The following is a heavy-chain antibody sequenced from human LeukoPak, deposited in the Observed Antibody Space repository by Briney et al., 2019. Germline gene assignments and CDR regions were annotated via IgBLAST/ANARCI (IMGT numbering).Heavy chain of an antibody. Sequence: GGSLTLSCAASGFTFSSYAMSWVRQAPGRGLEWVAVISYDGSHKYYADSVKGRFTISRDNSKNTLYLQMNSLRAEDTAVYYCAKGVDTAMAPAWDFWGQGTLVTVSS. CDR3: AKGVDTAMAPAWDF. J-gene: IGHJ4*02. V-gene: IGHV3-30*04. CDR2: ISYDGSHK. D-gene: IGHD5-18*01. CDR1: GFTFSSYA.